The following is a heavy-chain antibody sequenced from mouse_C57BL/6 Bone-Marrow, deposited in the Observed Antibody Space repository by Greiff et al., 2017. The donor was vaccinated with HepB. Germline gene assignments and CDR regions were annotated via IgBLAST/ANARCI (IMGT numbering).Heavy chain of an antibody. CDR2: INPSSGYT. V-gene: IGHV1-7*01. Sequence: QVQLQQPGAELVKPGASVKLSCKASGYTFTSYWMHWVKQRPGQGLEWIGYINPSSGYTKYNQKFKDKATLTADKSTSTAYMQLSSLTYEDSAVYYCARGRSNYYFDYWGQGTTLTVSS. D-gene: IGHD2-5*01. CDR3: ARGRSNYYFDY. J-gene: IGHJ2*01. CDR1: GYTFTSYW.